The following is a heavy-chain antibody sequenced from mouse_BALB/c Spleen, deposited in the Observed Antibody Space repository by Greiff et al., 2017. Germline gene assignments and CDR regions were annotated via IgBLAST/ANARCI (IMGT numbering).Heavy chain of an antibody. V-gene: IGHV14-3*02. Sequence: EVKLVESGAELVKPGASVKLSCTASGFNIKDTYMHWVKQRPEQGLEWIGRIDPANGNTKYDPKFQGKATITADTSSNTAYLQLSSLTSEDAAVYYCARDYCGSSYVGYAMDYWGQGTSVTVSS. CDR1: GFNIKDTY. D-gene: IGHD1-1*01. CDR3: ARDYCGSSYVGYAMDY. CDR2: IDPANGNT. J-gene: IGHJ4*01.